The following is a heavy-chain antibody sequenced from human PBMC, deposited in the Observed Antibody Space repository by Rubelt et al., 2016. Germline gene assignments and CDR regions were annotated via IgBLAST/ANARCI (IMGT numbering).Heavy chain of an antibody. J-gene: IGHJ4*02. Sequence: GLEWVSLIRGSGGSTYYADSVKGRFTISRDNPKNTLFLEMNSLRVEDTAVYYCAIRAAYSSSWSFDSWGQGTLVTVSS. D-gene: IGHD6-13*01. CDR3: AIRAAYSSSWSFDS. V-gene: IGHV3-23*01. CDR2: IRGSGGST.